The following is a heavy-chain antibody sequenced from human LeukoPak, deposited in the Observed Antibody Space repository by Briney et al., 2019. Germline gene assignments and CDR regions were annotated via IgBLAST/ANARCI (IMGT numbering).Heavy chain of an antibody. CDR3: AKVGTTHIRSYFDL. CDR2: INSAGSST. CDR1: GFTFSNYW. D-gene: IGHD1-14*01. Sequence: GGSLRLSCAVSGFTFSNYWMHWVRQAPGKGLVWVSRINSAGSSTTYADSVKGRFTISRDNAKNTLYLQMNSLRAEDTAVYYCAKVGTTHIRSYFDLWGQGTLVTVSS. J-gene: IGHJ4*02. V-gene: IGHV3-74*03.